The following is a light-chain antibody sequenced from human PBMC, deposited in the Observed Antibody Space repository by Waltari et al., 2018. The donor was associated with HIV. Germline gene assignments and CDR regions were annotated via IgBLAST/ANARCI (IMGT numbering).Light chain of an antibody. CDR2: ADD. V-gene: IGLV3-21*01. CDR3: QVWDSGSDHYV. CDR1: NVEEKS. Sequence: SYLLTQPPSVSVAPGKTASITCGGDNVEEKSVQWYQQKSGQAPVLVIYADDDRPSGIPERFSGSNSGSTATLTITRVEAGDEADYYCQVWDSGSDHYVFGTGTKVTVL. J-gene: IGLJ1*01.